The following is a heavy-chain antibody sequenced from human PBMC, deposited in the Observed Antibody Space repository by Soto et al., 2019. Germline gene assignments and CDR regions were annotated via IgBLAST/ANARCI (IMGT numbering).Heavy chain of an antibody. J-gene: IGHJ4*02. V-gene: IGHV4-59*01. CDR2: IYYSGST. Sequence: SETLSLTCTVSGGSISSYYWSWIRQPPGKGLEWIGYIYYSGSTNYNPSLKSRVTISVDTSKNQFSLKLSSVTAADTAVYYCARAPNDYGDYGMVFDYWGQGTLVTVSS. CDR3: ARAPNDYGDYGMVFDY. D-gene: IGHD4-17*01. CDR1: GGSISSYY.